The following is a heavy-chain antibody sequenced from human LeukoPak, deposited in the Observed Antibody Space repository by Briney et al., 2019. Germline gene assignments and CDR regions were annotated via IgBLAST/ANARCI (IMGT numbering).Heavy chain of an antibody. J-gene: IGHJ4*02. Sequence: GGSLRLSCAASGFTFSTYTMNWVRQAPGKGLEWVSSISSSSNNINYADSVKGRFTISRDNAMNSVHLQMNSLRVEDAAVYYCARGYQRPDYWGQGTLITVSS. D-gene: IGHD2-2*01. V-gene: IGHV3-21*01. CDR3: ARGYQRPDY. CDR1: GFTFSTYT. CDR2: ISSSSNNI.